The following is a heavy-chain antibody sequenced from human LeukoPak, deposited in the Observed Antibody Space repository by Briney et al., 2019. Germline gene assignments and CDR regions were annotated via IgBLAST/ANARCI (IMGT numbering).Heavy chain of an antibody. CDR2: IDSSGSTI. V-gene: IGHV3-11*04. D-gene: IGHD4-23*01. J-gene: IGHJ4*02. CDR1: GFTLSDYY. CDR3: APGASYGVNSGGVFDY. Sequence: GGSLRLSCAASGFTLSDYYMSWIRQAPGKGLEWVSYIDSSGSTIYYADSVKGRYTISRDNAKNTLYLQMNSLRAEDTAVYYCAPGASYGVNSGGVFDYWGQGTLVTVSS.